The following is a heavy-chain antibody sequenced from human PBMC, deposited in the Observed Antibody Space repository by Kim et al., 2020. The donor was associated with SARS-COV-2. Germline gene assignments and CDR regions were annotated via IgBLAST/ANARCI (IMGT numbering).Heavy chain of an antibody. CDR3: ASHGGPYYYGSGSALWDY. J-gene: IGHJ4*02. V-gene: IGHV3-30*01. Sequence: KGRFTISRDKSKNTLYLQMNSLRAEDTAVYYCASHGGPYYYGSGSALWDYWGQGTLVTVSS. D-gene: IGHD3-10*01.